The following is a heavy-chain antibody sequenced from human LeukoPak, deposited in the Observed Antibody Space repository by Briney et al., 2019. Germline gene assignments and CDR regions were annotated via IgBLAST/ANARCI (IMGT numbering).Heavy chain of an antibody. Sequence: GGSLRLSCAPSGFTLSNAWMSWVRQAPGKGVEWVGRIKSKTDGGTTDYAAPVKGRFTISRDDSKNTLYLQMNSLKTEDTAVYYCTTERYSSSWYFDYWGQGTLVTVSS. D-gene: IGHD6-13*01. J-gene: IGHJ4*02. V-gene: IGHV3-15*01. CDR1: GFTLSNAW. CDR2: IKSKTDGGTT. CDR3: TTERYSSSWYFDY.